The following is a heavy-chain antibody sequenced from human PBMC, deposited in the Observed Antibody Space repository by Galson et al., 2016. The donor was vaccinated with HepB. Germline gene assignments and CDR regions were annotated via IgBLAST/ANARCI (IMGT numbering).Heavy chain of an antibody. CDR2: IRSKSDGGTS. V-gene: IGHV3-15*01. Sequence: SLRLSCATSGFTFTNVWMSWVRQLPGKGLEWVGRIRSKSDGGTSDYGAPVKGRFTISRDDSKNTMYLQMNSLKAEDTAVYYCTPRRINGYNPWGQGTLVTVSS. CDR3: TPRRINGYNP. J-gene: IGHJ5*02. CDR1: GFTFTNVW. D-gene: IGHD5-24*01.